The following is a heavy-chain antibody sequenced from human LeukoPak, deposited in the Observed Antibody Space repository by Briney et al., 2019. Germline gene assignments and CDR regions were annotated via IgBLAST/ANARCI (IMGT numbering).Heavy chain of an antibody. CDR2: ISSNGGST. Sequence: AGGSLRLSCAASGFTFSSYAMHWVRQAPGKGLEYVSAISSNGGSTYYANSVKGGFTISRDNSKNTLYLQMNSLRAEDTAVYYCAKDGAGRPYDSSGYYYVSYYYYYYMDVWGKGTTVTVSS. CDR3: AKDGAGRPYDSSGYYYVSYYYYYYMDV. CDR1: GFTFSSYA. V-gene: IGHV3-64*01. J-gene: IGHJ6*03. D-gene: IGHD3-22*01.